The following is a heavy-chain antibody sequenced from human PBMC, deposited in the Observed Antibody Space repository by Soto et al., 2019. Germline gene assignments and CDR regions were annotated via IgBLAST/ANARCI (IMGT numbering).Heavy chain of an antibody. J-gene: IGHJ4*02. CDR2: IYYSGST. Sequence: SETLSLTCTVSGGSISSGDYYWSWIRQPPGKGLEWIGYIYYSGSTYYNPSLKSRVTISVDTSKNQFSLKLSSVTAADTAVYYCARDVDLKGFDYWGKGTLVTVS. CDR1: GGSISSGDYY. CDR3: ARDVDLKGFDY. V-gene: IGHV4-30-4*01. D-gene: IGHD2-21*01.